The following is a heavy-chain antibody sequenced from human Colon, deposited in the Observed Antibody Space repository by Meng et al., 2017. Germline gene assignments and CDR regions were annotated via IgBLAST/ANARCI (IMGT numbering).Heavy chain of an antibody. CDR3: ARGVDWAKSGNF. V-gene: IGHV4-34*01. J-gene: IGHJ4*02. CDR2: IHPSGST. Sequence: GQLRPWGAGLFKPSGPLSLTCAVYGGSFSDYYLTWIRQPPGKGLEWVGEIHPSGSTYYSPSLQSRVTITLDTSKNQFSLTLSSMTAADTAVYYCARGVDWAKSGNFWGQGTLVTVSS. D-gene: IGHD3-9*01. CDR1: GGSFSDYY.